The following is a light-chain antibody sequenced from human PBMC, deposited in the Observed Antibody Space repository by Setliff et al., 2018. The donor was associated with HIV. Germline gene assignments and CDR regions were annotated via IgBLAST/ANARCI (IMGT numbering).Light chain of an antibody. J-gene: IGLJ1*01. Sequence: QSALTQPPSASGSLGQSLTCSCNGTSNDIGSYDHVSWYQHHPGRPPKLLIYEVNQRPSGVPDRFSGSKSGNTASLTVSGLQTEDEANYYCASYAGTTHPYVFGTGTKVTVL. CDR2: EVN. V-gene: IGLV2-8*01. CDR1: SNDIGSYDH. CDR3: ASYAGTTHPYV.